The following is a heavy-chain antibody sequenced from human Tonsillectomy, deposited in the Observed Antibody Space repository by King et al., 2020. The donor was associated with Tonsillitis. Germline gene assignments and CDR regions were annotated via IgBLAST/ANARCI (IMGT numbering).Heavy chain of an antibody. D-gene: IGHD6-19*01. CDR2: ISSSDTTI. V-gene: IGHV3-48*03. Sequence: VQLVESGGGVVQPGGSLRLSCEASGFTFSSYEMDWVRQAPGRGLEWVSYISSSDTTINYAASVKGRFTISRDNAKNSLYLQMNSLGAEDTAVYYCARVEGSYRSGWYLGYWGQGTLVTVSS. J-gene: IGHJ4*02. CDR1: GFTFSSYE. CDR3: ARVEGSYRSGWYLGY.